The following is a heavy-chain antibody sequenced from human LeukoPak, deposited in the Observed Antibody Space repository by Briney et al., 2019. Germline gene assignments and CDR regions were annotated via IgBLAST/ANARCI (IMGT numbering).Heavy chain of an antibody. Sequence: ASVKVSCKASGYTFTSYGMSWVRQAPGQGLEWIGWISAYNGNTNYAQKLQGRVTMTTDTSMSTAYMELRSLRSDDTAVYCCARVSYSATDYYYYYYMDVWGKGTTVTVSS. CDR1: GYTFTSYG. J-gene: IGHJ6*03. V-gene: IGHV1-18*01. CDR2: ISAYNGNT. CDR3: ARVSYSATDYYYYYYMDV. D-gene: IGHD6-13*01.